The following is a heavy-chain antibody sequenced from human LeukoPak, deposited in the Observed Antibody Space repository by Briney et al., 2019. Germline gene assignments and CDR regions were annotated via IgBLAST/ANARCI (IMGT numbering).Heavy chain of an antibody. Sequence: SETLSLTCTVSGGSISSYYWSWIRQPPGKGLEWIGYIYYSGSTNYNPSLKSRVTISVDTSMNQFSLKLSSVTAADTAVYYCTRGSGPGSFDYWGQGTLVTVSS. J-gene: IGHJ4*02. CDR2: IYYSGST. CDR1: GGSISSYY. CDR3: TRGSGPGSFDY. V-gene: IGHV4-59*01.